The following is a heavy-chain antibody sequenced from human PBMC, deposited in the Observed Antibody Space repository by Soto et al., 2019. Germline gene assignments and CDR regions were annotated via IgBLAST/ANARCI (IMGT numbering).Heavy chain of an antibody. CDR1: GFTFSTYA. Sequence: EVQLLESGGGLVQPGGSLRLSCAASGFTFSTYAMNWVRQAPGKGLVWVSAISGSGGSTFYADSVKGRFTISRDNSMNMLYLQMTSLRTEDTAVYYCAHPRGFGVFDAYDIWGQGTVVTVSS. V-gene: IGHV3-23*01. J-gene: IGHJ3*02. CDR3: AHPRGFGVFDAYDI. CDR2: ISGSGGST. D-gene: IGHD3-10*01.